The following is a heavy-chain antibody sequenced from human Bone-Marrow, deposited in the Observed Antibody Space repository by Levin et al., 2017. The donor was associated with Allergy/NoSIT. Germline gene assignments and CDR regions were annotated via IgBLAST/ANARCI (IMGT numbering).Heavy chain of an antibody. D-gene: IGHD3-16*01. Sequence: GESLKISCKASGYNFTDNYIHWVRQAPGQGLEWMGWIIPNSGATNSAEKFQGSVTMTSDTSISTAHMELHRLTSDDTAVYFCAGIRLFQYETSKSTAGFGLDIWGQGTVVSVSS. CDR2: IIPNSGAT. CDR1: GYNFTDNY. V-gene: IGHV1-2*02. J-gene: IGHJ3*02. CDR3: AGIRLFQYETSKSTAGFGLDI.